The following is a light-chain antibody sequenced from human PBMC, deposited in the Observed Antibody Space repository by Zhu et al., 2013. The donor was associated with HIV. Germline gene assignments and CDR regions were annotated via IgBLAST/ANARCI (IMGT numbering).Light chain of an antibody. CDR1: QSVLYSSNNKNY. V-gene: IGKV4-1*01. Sequence: DIVMTQSPDSLAVSLGERATINCKSSQSVLYSSNNKNYLAWYQQKPGQPPKLLIYWASTRESGVPDRFSGSGSGTEFTLTISGLQSEDFAVYYCQQYRWWPLTFGGGTKVEVK. CDR3: QQYRWWPLT. CDR2: WAS. J-gene: IGKJ4*01.